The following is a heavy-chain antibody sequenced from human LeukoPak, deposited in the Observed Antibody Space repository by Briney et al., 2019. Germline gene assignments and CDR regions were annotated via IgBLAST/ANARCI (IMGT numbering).Heavy chain of an antibody. V-gene: IGHV3-30-3*01. CDR3: ARGPTVTPLEY. D-gene: IGHD4-17*01. J-gene: IGHJ4*02. Sequence: GGSLRLSCAASGFTFSSYAMHWVRQAPGKGLEWVAVISYDGGNKYYADSVKGRFTISRDNSKNTLYLQMNSLRAEDTAVYYCARGPTVTPLEYWGQGTLVTVSS. CDR1: GFTFSSYA. CDR2: ISYDGGNK.